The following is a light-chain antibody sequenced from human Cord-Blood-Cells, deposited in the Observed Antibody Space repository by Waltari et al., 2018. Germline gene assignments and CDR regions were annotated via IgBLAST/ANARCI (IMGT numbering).Light chain of an antibody. Sequence: QSALTQPASVSGSPGQSITISCPGTSSDVGSYNLVSWYQQNPGKAPKLMIYEGSKRPSGVSNRFSGSKSGNTASLTISGLQAKDEADYYCCSYAGSSTVFGGGTKLTVL. V-gene: IGLV2-23*01. J-gene: IGLJ3*02. CDR1: SSDVGSYNL. CDR3: CSYAGSSTV. CDR2: EGS.